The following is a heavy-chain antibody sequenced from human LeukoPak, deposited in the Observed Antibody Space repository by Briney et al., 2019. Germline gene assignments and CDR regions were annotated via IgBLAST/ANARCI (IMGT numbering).Heavy chain of an antibody. V-gene: IGHV1-18*01. CDR1: GGTFSSYA. J-gene: IGHJ4*02. Sequence: GASVKVSCKASGGTFSSYAISWVRQAPGQGLEWMGWISAYNGNTNYAQKLQGRVTMTTDTSTSTAYMELRSLRSDDTAVYYCARQNPDYYDSSGYTYWSQGTLVTVSS. CDR3: ARQNPDYYDSSGYTY. CDR2: ISAYNGNT. D-gene: IGHD3-22*01.